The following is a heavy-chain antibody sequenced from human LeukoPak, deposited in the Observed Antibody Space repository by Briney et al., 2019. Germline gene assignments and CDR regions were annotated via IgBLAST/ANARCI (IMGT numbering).Heavy chain of an antibody. CDR2: ISYDGSNK. J-gene: IGHJ6*02. CDR3: AKDRGSSGHPYGMDV. D-gene: IGHD6-13*01. V-gene: IGHV3-30*18. Sequence: LSLTCTVSGGSISSYYWSWIRQPPGKGLEWVAVISYDGSNKYYADSVKGRFTISRDNSKNTLYLQMNSLRAEDTAVYYCAKDRGSSGHPYGMDVWGQGTTVTVSS. CDR1: GGSISSYY.